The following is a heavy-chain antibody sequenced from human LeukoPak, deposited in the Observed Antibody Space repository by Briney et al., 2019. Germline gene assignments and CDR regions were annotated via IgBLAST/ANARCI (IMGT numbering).Heavy chain of an antibody. J-gene: IGHJ3*02. D-gene: IGHD2-2*01. V-gene: IGHV1-69*06. CDR2: IIPIFGTA. Sequence: ASVKVSCKASGGTFSSYAISWVRQAPGQGLEWMGGIIPIFGTANYAQKFQGRVTITADKSTSTAYMELSGLRSEDTAVYYCARDPTGYCSSTSCSDAFDIWGQGTMVTVSS. CDR1: GGTFSSYA. CDR3: ARDPTGYCSSTSCSDAFDI.